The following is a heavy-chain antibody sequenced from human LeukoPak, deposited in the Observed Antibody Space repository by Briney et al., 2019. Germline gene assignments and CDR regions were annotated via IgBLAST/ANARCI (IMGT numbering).Heavy chain of an antibody. J-gene: IGHJ6*03. V-gene: IGHV3-23*01. Sequence: GGSLRLSCAASGFTFSNCAMSWVRQAPGKGLEWVSGISGSGGSTYYADSVKGRFTISRDSSKNTLYLQMNSLRAEDTAVYYCAKEGGGDGYYYYYYMDVWGKGTTVTISS. CDR3: AKEGGGDGYYYYYYMDV. CDR2: ISGSGGST. D-gene: IGHD2-21*02. CDR1: GFTFSNCA.